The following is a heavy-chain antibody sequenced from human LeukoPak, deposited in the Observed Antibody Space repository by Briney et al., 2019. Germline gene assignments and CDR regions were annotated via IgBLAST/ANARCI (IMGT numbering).Heavy chain of an antibody. V-gene: IGHV4-34*01. D-gene: IGHD2-15*01. J-gene: IGHJ4*02. CDR3: ARLGVVEDFDY. CDR1: GGSFSGYY. Sequence: SETLSLTCTVYGGSFSGYYWSWIRQPPGKGLEWIGEINHSGSTNYNPSLKSRVTISVDTSKNQFSLKLSSVTAADTAVHYCARLGVVEDFDYWGQGTLVTVSS. CDR2: INHSGST.